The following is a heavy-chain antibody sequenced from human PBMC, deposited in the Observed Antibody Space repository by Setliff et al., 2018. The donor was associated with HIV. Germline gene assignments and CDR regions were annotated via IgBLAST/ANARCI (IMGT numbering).Heavy chain of an antibody. CDR1: GDSITGSFY. J-gene: IGHJ4*02. CDR3: ARLGSHCKNAFCPPY. D-gene: IGHD2-15*01. V-gene: IGHV4-38-2*01. Sequence: SETLSLTCGVSGDSITGSFYWAWIRQPPGKGLEWIANIYPSGSIWPSGTSNYNPSLKGRVTMSVDTSKNQFSLKLSSVTAADTAVYYCARLGSHCKNAFCPPYWGQGTLVTVSS. CDR2: IWPSGTS.